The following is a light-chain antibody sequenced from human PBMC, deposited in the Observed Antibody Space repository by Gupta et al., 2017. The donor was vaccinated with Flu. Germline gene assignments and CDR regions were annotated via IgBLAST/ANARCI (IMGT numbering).Light chain of an antibody. CDR3: QSYDRKSVG. V-gene: IGLV6-57*01. J-gene: IGLJ2*01. Sequence: NFILTQPHSVSESPGKTITISCTRSSGNIADNYVYWYQQRPGKSPTTIIFQDYERPSGVPDRFSGAIVSSKSAALTISRLQLEDEADYFCQSYDRKSVGFGGGT. CDR2: QDY. CDR1: SGNIADNY.